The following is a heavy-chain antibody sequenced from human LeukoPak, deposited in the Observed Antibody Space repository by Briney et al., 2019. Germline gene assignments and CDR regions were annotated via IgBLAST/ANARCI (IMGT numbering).Heavy chain of an antibody. Sequence: PGGSLRLSCAASGFTFSSYEMNWVRQAPGKGLEWASYISSSGSTIYYADSVKGRFTISRDNAKNSLYLQMNSLRAEDTAVYYCARDQSGSGGWYFDYWGQGTLVTVSS. V-gene: IGHV3-48*03. J-gene: IGHJ4*02. CDR2: ISSSGSTI. CDR3: ARDQSGSGGWYFDY. D-gene: IGHD6-19*01. CDR1: GFTFSSYE.